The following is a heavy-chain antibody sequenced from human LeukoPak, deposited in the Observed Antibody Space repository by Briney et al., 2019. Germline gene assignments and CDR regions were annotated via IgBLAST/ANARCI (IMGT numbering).Heavy chain of an antibody. V-gene: IGHV3-21*01. CDR1: GFVFSPSG. CDR2: ITSADYA. J-gene: IGHJ4*02. D-gene: IGHD6-13*01. CDR3: ARDGSAWSRDY. Sequence: GGSLRLSCAASGFVFSPSGMTWVRQASGKGLEWVSTITSADYASYTDSVKGRFTISRDNARNTVYLQMNNLRVEDTALYYCARDGSAWSRDYWGQGTLVTVSS.